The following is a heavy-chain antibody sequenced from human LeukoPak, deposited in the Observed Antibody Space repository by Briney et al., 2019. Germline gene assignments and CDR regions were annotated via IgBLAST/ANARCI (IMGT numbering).Heavy chain of an antibody. D-gene: IGHD3-10*01. CDR3: ARYGSGSLHVGYFDY. CDR1: GFTVSRNY. Sequence: GGSLRLSCAASGFTVSRNYMSWVREAPGKGLEWVSVFFSGGRTYYADSVKGRFTLSRDNSQTTLYLQMDGLRGQQTPVYYCARYGSGSLHVGYFDYWGQGALVTVSS. V-gene: IGHV3-66*01. CDR2: FFSGGRT. J-gene: IGHJ4*02.